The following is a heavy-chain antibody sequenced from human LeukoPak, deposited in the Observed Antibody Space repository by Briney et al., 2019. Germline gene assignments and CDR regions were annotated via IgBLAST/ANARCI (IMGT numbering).Heavy chain of an antibody. D-gene: IGHD3-22*01. CDR2: IRSKANSYAT. V-gene: IGHV3-73*01. J-gene: IGHJ4*02. CDR1: GFTFSGSA. CDR3: TSPYYYDSSGSTRVGY. Sequence: PGGSLKLSCAASGFTFSGSAMHWVRQASGKGLEWVGRIRSKANSYATAYAASVKGRFTISRDDSKNTAYLQMNSLKTEDTAVYYCTSPYYYDSSGSTRVGYWGQGTLVTVSS.